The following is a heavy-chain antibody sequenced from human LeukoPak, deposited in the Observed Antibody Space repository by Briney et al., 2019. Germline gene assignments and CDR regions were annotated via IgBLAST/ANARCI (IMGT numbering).Heavy chain of an antibody. D-gene: IGHD3-3*01. CDR1: GGSISSSSYY. Sequence: SETLSLTCTVSGGSISSSSYYWGWICQPPGKGLEWIGSIYYSGSTYYNPSLKSRVTISVDTSKNQFSLKLSSVTAADTAVYYCAGLYYDFWSGYYPPDYYFDYWGQGTLVTVSS. CDR3: AGLYYDFWSGYYPPDYYFDY. CDR2: IYYSGST. J-gene: IGHJ4*02. V-gene: IGHV4-39*01.